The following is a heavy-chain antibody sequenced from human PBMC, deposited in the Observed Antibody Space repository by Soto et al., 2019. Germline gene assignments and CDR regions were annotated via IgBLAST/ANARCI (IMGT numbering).Heavy chain of an antibody. CDR3: ARGYYESSNYFVGSTAFEY. CDR2: IDYSGTT. Sequence: QLQESGPGLVKPSQTLSLTGTVSGGSIGRGDYYWTWIRQPPGEGMEWIAYIDYSGTTCYNPSLKGRLRISLYTPKNQVSPKLTFVAAAATAVYYCARGYYESSNYFVGSTAFEYWVQGALVSVSS. CDR1: GGSIGRGDYY. V-gene: IGHV4-30-4*01. J-gene: IGHJ4*02. D-gene: IGHD3-22*01.